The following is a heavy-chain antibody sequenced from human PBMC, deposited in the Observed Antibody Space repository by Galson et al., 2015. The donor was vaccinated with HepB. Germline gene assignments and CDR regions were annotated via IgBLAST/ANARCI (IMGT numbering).Heavy chain of an antibody. J-gene: IGHJ6*02. D-gene: IGHD5-24*01. Sequence: SLRLSCAASGFTFSSYAFHWVRQAPGKGLEWVAVISYDGSNKNYADSVKGRFTISRDNSKNTLYLQMNSLRPEDTAVYYCARDREMSTRWPDYYLHSGMDVWGQGTTVTVSS. CDR3: ARDREMSTRWPDYYLHSGMDV. CDR2: ISYDGSNK. V-gene: IGHV3-30*04. CDR1: GFTFSSYA.